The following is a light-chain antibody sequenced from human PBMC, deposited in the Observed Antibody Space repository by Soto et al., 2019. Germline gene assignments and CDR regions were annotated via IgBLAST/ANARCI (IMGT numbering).Light chain of an antibody. CDR3: ISYTDRQSYL. CDR2: AVS. CDR1: SRDIGSYDH. J-gene: IGLJ1*01. V-gene: IGLV2-14*03. Sequence: QSALTQPASVSGSPGQSITISCSGTSRDIGSYDHVAWYQQFPGKSPKLIIYAVSDRPSGVSDRFSGSKSGISASLTISGLQTEDEADYYCISYTDRQSYLFGNGTKVTAL.